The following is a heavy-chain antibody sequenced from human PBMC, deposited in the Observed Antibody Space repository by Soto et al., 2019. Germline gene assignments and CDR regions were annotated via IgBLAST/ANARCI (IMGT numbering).Heavy chain of an antibody. CDR3: TTVLRYFDWLRE. D-gene: IGHD3-9*01. V-gene: IGHV3-15*01. CDR1: GFTFSNAW. J-gene: IGHJ4*02. CDR2: IKSKTDGGTT. Sequence: EVQLVESGGGLVKPGGSLRLSCAASGFTFSNAWMSWVRQAPGKGLEWVGRIKSKTDGGTTDYAAPVKGRFTISRDDSKHTLYLQMNSLKTEDTAVYYCTTVLRYFDWLREWGQGTLVTVAS.